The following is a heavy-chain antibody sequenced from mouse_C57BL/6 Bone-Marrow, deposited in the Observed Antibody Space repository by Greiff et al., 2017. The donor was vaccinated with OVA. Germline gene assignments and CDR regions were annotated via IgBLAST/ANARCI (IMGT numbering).Heavy chain of an antibody. J-gene: IGHJ2*01. CDR2: IYPGDGDT. V-gene: IGHV1-80*01. Sequence: QVQLKESGAELVKPGASVKISCKASGYAFSSYWMNWVKQRPGKGLEWIGQIYPGDGDTNYNGKFKGKATLTADKSSSTAYMQLSSLTSEDSAVYFCARGITTVVARGDYWGQGTTLTVSS. D-gene: IGHD1-1*01. CDR3: ARGITTVVARGDY. CDR1: GYAFSSYW.